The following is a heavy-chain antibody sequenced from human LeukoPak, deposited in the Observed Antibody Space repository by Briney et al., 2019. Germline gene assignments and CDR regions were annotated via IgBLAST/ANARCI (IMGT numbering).Heavy chain of an antibody. CDR2: IYYSGST. CDR3: ATDKGPYSGSWYPNWFDP. D-gene: IGHD6-13*01. CDR1: GDSISSSSYY. Sequence: QPSETLSLTCTVSGDSISSSSYYWGWIRQPPGKGLEWIGSIYYSGSTYYNPSLKSRVTISVDTSKNQFSLKLSSVTAADTAKYYCATDKGPYSGSWYPNWFDPWGQGTLVTVSS. J-gene: IGHJ5*02. V-gene: IGHV4-39*07.